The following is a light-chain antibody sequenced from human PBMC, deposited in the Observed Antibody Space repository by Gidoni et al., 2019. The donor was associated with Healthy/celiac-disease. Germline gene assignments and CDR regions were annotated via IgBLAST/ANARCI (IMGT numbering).Light chain of an antibody. J-gene: IGLJ1*01. CDR1: SSDVGGYNY. V-gene: IGLV2-14*01. CDR2: DVR. Sequence: QSALTQPASVSGSPGQSITISCTGTSSDVGGYNYVYWYQQHPGKATKLMIYDVRNRPSGGSNRFSGCKSGNTASLTISGLQAEDESDYYCSSYTSSSSRFGTGTKVTVL. CDR3: SSYTSSSSR.